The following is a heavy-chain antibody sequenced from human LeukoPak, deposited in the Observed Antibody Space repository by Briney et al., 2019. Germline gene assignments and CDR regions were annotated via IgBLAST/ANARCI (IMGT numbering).Heavy chain of an antibody. J-gene: IGHJ5*02. D-gene: IGHD2-8*01. CDR3: AREDIVPRGFDP. V-gene: IGHV3-53*01. Sequence: GGSLRLSCAAYWFTVSSNYMSWVRQAPGKGLEWVSVIYSGGSTYYADSVKGRFTISRDNSKNTLYLQMNSLRAEDTAVYYCAREDIVPRGFDPWGQGTLVTVSS. CDR1: WFTVSSNY. CDR2: IYSGGST.